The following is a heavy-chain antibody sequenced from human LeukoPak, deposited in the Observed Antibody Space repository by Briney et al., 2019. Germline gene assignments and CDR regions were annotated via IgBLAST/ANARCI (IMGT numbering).Heavy chain of an antibody. V-gene: IGHV3-7*03. CDR3: AKNSGWLAHFDY. CDR2: IKRDGSEK. CDR1: GFSFSSYW. J-gene: IGHJ4*02. D-gene: IGHD6-19*01. Sequence: PGGSLRLSCAASGFSFSSYWMSWVRQAPGKGLEWVASIKRDGSEKYYVDSVKGRFTISRDNAKNSLYLQMNSLRAEDTAVYYCAKNSGWLAHFDYWGQGTLVTVSS.